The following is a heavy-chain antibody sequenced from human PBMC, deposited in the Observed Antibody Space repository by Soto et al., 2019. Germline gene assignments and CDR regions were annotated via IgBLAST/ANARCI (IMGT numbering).Heavy chain of an antibody. CDR3: ERYNYKNNAYSIDY. D-gene: IGHD3-16*01. Sequence: SETLSLTCAVSGGSISSSSSNWWSWIRQPPGRGLEWIGEIHHSGSTNYNPSLKSRVTMSVDMSKNQFSLEVTSVTAADTAVYYCERYNYKNNAYSIDYWGQGTLVPVSS. CDR1: GGSISSSSSNW. J-gene: IGHJ4*02. CDR2: IHHSGST. V-gene: IGHV4-4*02.